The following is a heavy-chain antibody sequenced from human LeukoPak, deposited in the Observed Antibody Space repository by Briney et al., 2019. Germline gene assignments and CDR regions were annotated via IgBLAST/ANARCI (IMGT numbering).Heavy chain of an antibody. V-gene: IGHV3-21*06. J-gene: IGHJ3*02. CDR3: ARGDVDYYDSSGSDAFYI. CDR1: GFTISPYS. Sequence: GGSLSLSCATSGFTISPYSMSWVRQAPGKGLEWVACISSSGSHTYYADSVKGRFIISRDNAKNSMSLHINSLRVEDTAMYFCARGDVDYYDSSGSDAFYIWGQETRVTVSS. CDR2: ISSSGSHT. D-gene: IGHD3-22*01.